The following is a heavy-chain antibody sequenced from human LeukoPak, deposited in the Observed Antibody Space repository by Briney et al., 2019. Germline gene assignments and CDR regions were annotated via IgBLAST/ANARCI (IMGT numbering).Heavy chain of an antibody. J-gene: IGHJ3*02. V-gene: IGHV4-34*01. CDR3: ARGGVDAFDI. Sequence: PSETLSLTCAVYGGSFSGYYWSWIRQPSGKGLEWIGEINHSGSTNYDPSLKSRVTISVDTSKNQFSLKLSSVTAADTAVYYCARGGVDAFDIWGQGTMVTVPS. CDR2: INHSGST. D-gene: IGHD2-8*01. CDR1: GGSFSGYY.